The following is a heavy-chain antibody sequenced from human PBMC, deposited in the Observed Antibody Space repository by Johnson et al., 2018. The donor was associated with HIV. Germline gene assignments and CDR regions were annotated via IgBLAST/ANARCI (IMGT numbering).Heavy chain of an antibody. CDR2: VRNRANNFAT. V-gene: IGHV3-73*01. CDR1: GFAFHDRG. CDR3: TAGRRGSKSYSNTFYYAFDI. Sequence: VQLLESGGGVVRPGGSLRLSCAASGFAFHDRGMSWVRQASGKGLEWVGRVRNRANNFATLYSASVEGRSTVSRDVSKNMAYLRLSRLRAEDAAVYYCTAGRRGSKSYSNTFYYAFDIWGQGTTVTVSS. D-gene: IGHD6-13*01. J-gene: IGHJ3*02.